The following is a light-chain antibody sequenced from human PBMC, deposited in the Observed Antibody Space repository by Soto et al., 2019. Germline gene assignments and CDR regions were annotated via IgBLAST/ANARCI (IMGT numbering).Light chain of an antibody. CDR2: AAS. V-gene: IGKV1-9*01. CDR1: QGISSH. J-gene: IGKJ1*01. Sequence: IQLTQSPSSLSASVVDRVTITCRASQGISSHLAWYQQKPGKAPKLLIYAASSLQSGVPSRFSGSGSGTEFTLTISSLQPDDFATYYCQQYNSYSLSTFGQGTKVDIK. CDR3: QQYNSYSLST.